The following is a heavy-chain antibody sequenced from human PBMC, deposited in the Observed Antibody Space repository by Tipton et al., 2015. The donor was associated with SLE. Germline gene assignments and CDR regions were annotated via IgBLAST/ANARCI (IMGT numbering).Heavy chain of an antibody. CDR2: IYYSGST. Sequence: TLSLTCTVSGDSIGGSRYWGGWIRQPPGKGLEWIGSIYYSGSTSYNPSLKSRVTILLDTSKNQFSLNLSSVTAADTAMYYCARGSLGVVAASDYWGQGTLVTVSS. D-gene: IGHD2-15*01. J-gene: IGHJ4*02. V-gene: IGHV4-39*07. CDR3: ARGSLGVVAASDY. CDR1: GDSIGGSRYW.